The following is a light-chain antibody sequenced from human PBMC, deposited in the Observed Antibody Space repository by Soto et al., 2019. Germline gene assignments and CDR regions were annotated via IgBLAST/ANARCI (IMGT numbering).Light chain of an antibody. CDR2: DAS. Sequence: EIVLTQSPATLSLSPGERATLSCRASQSVSSYLAWYQQKPGQAPRLLIYDASNRATGIPARFSGSGSGTDFTLTISSLEPEDLAVYYCQQRSNWPLLTFGGGTKVDIK. J-gene: IGKJ4*01. CDR3: QQRSNWPLLT. CDR1: QSVSSY. V-gene: IGKV3-11*01.